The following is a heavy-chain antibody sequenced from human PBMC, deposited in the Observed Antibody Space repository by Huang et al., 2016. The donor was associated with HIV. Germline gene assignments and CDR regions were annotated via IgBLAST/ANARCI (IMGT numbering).Heavy chain of an antibody. CDR3: ARGRYSLMGRGVMAFGLDV. D-gene: IGHD3-10*01. CDR1: EYTFTSYD. V-gene: IGHV1-8*01. Sequence: QVQLVQSGAELKEPGASVKVSCKTSEYTFTSYDINWVRQATGQGLEWMGWMNPITGNTGYAQKFQGRVTMTRNTSISTASMELSSLRSEDTAVYYCARGRYSLMGRGVMAFGLDVWGQGTTVTVSS. J-gene: IGHJ6*02. CDR2: MNPITGNT.